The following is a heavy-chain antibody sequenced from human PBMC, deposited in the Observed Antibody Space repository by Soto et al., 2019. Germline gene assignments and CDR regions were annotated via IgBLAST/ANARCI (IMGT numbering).Heavy chain of an antibody. V-gene: IGHV3-64D*06. D-gene: IGHD3-10*01. J-gene: IGHJ3*02. CDR1: GFTFSSYA. Sequence: PGGSLRLSCSASGFTFSSYAMHWVRQAPGKGLEYVSAISSNGGSTYYADSVKGRFTISRDNSKNTLYLQMSSLRAEDTAVYYCVKDMVRGATAHAFDIWGQGTMVTVSS. CDR3: VKDMVRGATAHAFDI. CDR2: ISSNGGST.